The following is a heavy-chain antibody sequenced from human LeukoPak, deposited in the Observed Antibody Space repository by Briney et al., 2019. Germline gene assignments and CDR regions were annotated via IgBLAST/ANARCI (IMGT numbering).Heavy chain of an antibody. J-gene: IGHJ3*02. Sequence: SETLSLTCTVSGDSISRSLYYWGWIRQPPGKGLEWIGTIYYSGSTYYNPSLKSRVTISVDTSKNQFFLKLTSVTAADTAVYYCARSYGGHSVCDAFDIWGQGTMVTVSS. CDR1: GDSISRSLYY. CDR2: IYYSGST. V-gene: IGHV4-39*01. CDR3: ARSYGGHSVCDAFDI. D-gene: IGHD4-23*01.